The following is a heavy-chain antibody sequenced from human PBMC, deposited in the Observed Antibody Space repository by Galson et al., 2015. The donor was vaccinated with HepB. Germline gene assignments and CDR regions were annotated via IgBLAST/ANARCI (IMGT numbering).Heavy chain of an antibody. V-gene: IGHV3-74*01. CDR1: GFTFSNCY. CDR2: IKSDGSTT. Sequence: SLRLSCAASGFTFSNCYMHWLRQAPGKGLVWVSHIKSDGSTTGYADSVKGRFTVSRDNAKNTLYLQMNSLRAEDTAVYYCARGAYAYGCDSWGQGTLVTVSS. J-gene: IGHJ5*01. D-gene: IGHD5-18*01. CDR3: ARGAYAYGCDS.